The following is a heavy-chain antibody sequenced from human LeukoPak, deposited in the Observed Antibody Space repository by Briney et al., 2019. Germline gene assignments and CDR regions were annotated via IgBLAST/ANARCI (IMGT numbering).Heavy chain of an antibody. D-gene: IGHD3-10*02. CDR2: ISSDGTTT. CDR3: AELGITMIGGV. V-gene: IGHV3-30*18. J-gene: IGHJ6*04. Sequence: PGGSLRLSCAASGFTFRTHGMHWVSQAPGKGLEWVAVISSDGTTTYYADSVKGRFTISRDNYQNTVSLQMNSLRGEDTAVYYCAELGITMIGGVWGKGTTVTISS. CDR1: GFTFRTHG.